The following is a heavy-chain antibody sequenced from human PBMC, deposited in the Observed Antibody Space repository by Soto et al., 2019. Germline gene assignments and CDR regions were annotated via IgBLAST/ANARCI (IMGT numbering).Heavy chain of an antibody. J-gene: IGHJ4*02. CDR2: INYRGTT. V-gene: IGHV4-31*03. CDR1: GGSIINGDTY. Sequence: QVQLQESGPGLVKPSQTRSVTCTVSGGSIINGDTYLNWIRQHPEKGLEWMGYINYRGTTNYNPALKSRILISIDTSKNQFSLRLTSVTAADTAVYYCARDAPGVAPYWGQGTLVTVSS. CDR3: ARDAPGVAPY. D-gene: IGHD2-15*01.